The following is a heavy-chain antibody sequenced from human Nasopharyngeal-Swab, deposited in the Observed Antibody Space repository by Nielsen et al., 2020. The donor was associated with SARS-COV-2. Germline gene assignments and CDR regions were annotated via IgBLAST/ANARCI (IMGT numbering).Heavy chain of an antibody. V-gene: IGHV3-74*01. D-gene: IGHD6-13*01. J-gene: IGHJ4*02. CDR1: GFTFSSHW. Sequence: GGSLRLSCAASGFTFSSHWMHWVRHAPGKGLVWVSRINSDGSITNYADSVKGRFTISRDNAKNTLYLQMNSLRAEDTAVYYCARVWSSSWYYFDHWGQGTLVTVSS. CDR3: ARVWSSSWYYFDH. CDR2: INSDGSIT.